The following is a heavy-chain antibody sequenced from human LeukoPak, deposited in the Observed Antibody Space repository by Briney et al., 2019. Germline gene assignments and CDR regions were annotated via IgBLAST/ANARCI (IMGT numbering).Heavy chain of an antibody. D-gene: IGHD3-3*01. Sequence: SETLSLTCTVSGGSISSYYWSWIRQPAGKGLEWIGRIYTSGSTNYNPSLKSRVTMSVDTSKNQFSLKLSSVTAADTAVYYCARARITIFGVVIMYYFDYWGQGTLVTVSS. CDR1: GGSISSYY. V-gene: IGHV4-4*07. CDR2: IYTSGST. J-gene: IGHJ4*02. CDR3: ARARITIFGVVIMYYFDY.